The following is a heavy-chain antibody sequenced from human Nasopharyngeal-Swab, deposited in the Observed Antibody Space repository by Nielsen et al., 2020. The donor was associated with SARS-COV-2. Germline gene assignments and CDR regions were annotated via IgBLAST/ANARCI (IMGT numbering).Heavy chain of an antibody. D-gene: IGHD6-13*01. CDR1: GFTFSSYW. Sequence: GESLKISCAASGFTFSSYWMSWVRQAPGKGLEWVANIKQDGSEKYYVDSVKGRFTISRDNPKNSIYLQMDRLRVEDTAVYYCARESSAADYWGQGTLVTVSS. V-gene: IGHV3-7*01. CDR3: ARESSAADY. J-gene: IGHJ1*01. CDR2: IKQDGSEK.